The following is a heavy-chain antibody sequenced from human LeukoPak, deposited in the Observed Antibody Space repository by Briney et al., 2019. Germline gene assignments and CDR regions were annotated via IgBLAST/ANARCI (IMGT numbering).Heavy chain of an antibody. Sequence: SETLSLTCTVSGDSIPNYYWSSIRQSPGKGFEWIGFIYYTGSTKYNPSLESRVSLSVDTSKNQFSLRLTSVTPADTAVYYCARATRLLDWSFDYWGQGTLVTVSS. V-gene: IGHV4-59*01. J-gene: IGHJ4*02. CDR3: ARATRLLDWSFDY. CDR1: GDSIPNYY. CDR2: IYYTGST. D-gene: IGHD3-9*01.